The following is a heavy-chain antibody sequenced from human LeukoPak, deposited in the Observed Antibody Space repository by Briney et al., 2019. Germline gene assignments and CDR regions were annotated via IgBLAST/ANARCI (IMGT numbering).Heavy chain of an antibody. V-gene: IGHV3-48*03. D-gene: IGHD6-13*01. J-gene: IGHJ4*02. CDR3: ARDPTVAAAGTWLFDY. CDR1: GFTLWSYE. CDR2: ICSCGSTI. Sequence: SGGSLRLSCAASGFTLWSYEMIGVRPAPGRGVEGVSYICSCGSTIQYADSVKGRFTISRDNAKNSLYLHMNSLRDEDTAVYYCARDPTVAAAGTWLFDYWGQGTLVTVSS.